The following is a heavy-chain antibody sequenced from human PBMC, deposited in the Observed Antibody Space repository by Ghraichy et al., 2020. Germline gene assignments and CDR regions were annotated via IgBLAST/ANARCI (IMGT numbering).Heavy chain of an antibody. CDR2: INAGNGNT. Sequence: ASVKVSCKASGYTFTSYAMHWVRQVPGQRLEWMGWINAGNGNTKYSQKFQGRVTITRDTSASTAYMELSSLRSEDTAVYYCARGTYCSGGSCSSYYFDFWGQGTLVAVSA. CDR1: GYTFTSYA. J-gene: IGHJ4*02. V-gene: IGHV1-3*01. CDR3: ARGTYCSGGSCSSYYFDF. D-gene: IGHD2-15*01.